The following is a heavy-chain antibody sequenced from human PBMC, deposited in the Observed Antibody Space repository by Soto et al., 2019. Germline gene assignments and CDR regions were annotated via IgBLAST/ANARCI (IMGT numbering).Heavy chain of an antibody. V-gene: IGHV3-23*01. J-gene: IGHJ4*02. D-gene: IGHD5-18*01. Sequence: GGSLRLSCAASGFIFNNYAMTWVRQAPGKGLEWVSTVTASGGGTFYANSVKGRFTTSRDNSRNTLHLQMSSLRVEDTALYYCAKALVPALTAKFGYWGQGTLVTVSS. CDR1: GFIFNNYA. CDR3: AKALVPALTAKFGY. CDR2: VTASGGGT.